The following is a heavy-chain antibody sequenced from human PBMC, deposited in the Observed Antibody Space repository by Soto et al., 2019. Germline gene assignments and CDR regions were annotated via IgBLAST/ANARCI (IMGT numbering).Heavy chain of an antibody. V-gene: IGHV3-33*01. CDR1: GFTFSSYG. CDR2: IWYDGSNK. J-gene: IGHJ3*02. D-gene: IGHD3-22*01. Sequence: QVQLVESGGGVVQPGRSLRLSCAASGFTFSSYGMHWVRQAPGKGLEWVAVIWYDGSNKYYADSVKGRFTISRDNSKNTLYLQMNSLRAEDTAVYYCARSSGYYYDAFDIWGQGTMVTVSS. CDR3: ARSSGYYYDAFDI.